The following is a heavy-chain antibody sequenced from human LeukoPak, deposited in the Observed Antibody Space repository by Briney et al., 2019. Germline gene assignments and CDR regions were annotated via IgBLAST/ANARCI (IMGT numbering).Heavy chain of an antibody. Sequence: PSETLSLTCAVSGGSISSGGYSWSWIRQPPGKGLEWIGYIYHSGSTYYNPSLKSRVTISVDRSKNQFSLKLSPVTAADTAVYYCARDRYGDHTYFDYWGQGTLVTVSS. CDR2: IYHSGST. D-gene: IGHD4-17*01. J-gene: IGHJ4*02. V-gene: IGHV4-30-2*01. CDR1: GGSISSGGYS. CDR3: ARDRYGDHTYFDY.